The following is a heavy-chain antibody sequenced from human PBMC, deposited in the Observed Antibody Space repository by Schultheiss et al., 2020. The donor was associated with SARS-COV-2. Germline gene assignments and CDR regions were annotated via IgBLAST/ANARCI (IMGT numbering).Heavy chain of an antibody. V-gene: IGHV4-34*01. J-gene: IGHJ4*02. CDR2: INHSGST. CDR1: GGSFSGYY. D-gene: IGHD3-3*01. Sequence: SETLSLTCPVYGGSFSGYYWSWIRQPPGKGLEWIGEINHSGSTNYNPSLKSRVTISVDTSKNQFSLKLSSVTAADTAVYYCARVKHYDFWSGYLNYWGQGTLVTVSS. CDR3: ARVKHYDFWSGYLNY.